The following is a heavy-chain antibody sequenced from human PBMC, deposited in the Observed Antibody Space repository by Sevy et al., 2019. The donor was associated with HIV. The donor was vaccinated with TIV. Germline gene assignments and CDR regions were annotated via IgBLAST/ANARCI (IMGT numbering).Heavy chain of an antibody. CDR1: GFAFETYP. CDR3: TREDRLLIAAAGGYFDL. Sequence: GGSLRLSCSASGFAFETYPMHWVRQAPGKGLEWVSGITWNSGNTGYADSVKGRFVLSRDNAKKSLFLQMDSLRPDDTAVYFCTREDRLLIAAAGGYFDLWGQGTLVTVSS. D-gene: IGHD6-13*01. J-gene: IGHJ4*02. CDR2: ITWNSGNT. V-gene: IGHV3-9*01.